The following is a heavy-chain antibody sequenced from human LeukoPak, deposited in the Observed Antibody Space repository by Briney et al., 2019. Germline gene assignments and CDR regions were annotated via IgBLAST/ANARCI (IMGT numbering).Heavy chain of an antibody. D-gene: IGHD6-13*01. CDR2: MYSRGDT. V-gene: IGHV3-53*01. CDR3: ARDAPQVPAAGVLAS. Sequence: PGGSLRLSCAASGFTVSYNYMSWVRQAPGKGLEWVSVMYSRGDTYYAKSVKGRFTFSRDISKNTLYLQMNGLRTEDTAMYYCARDAPQVPAAGVLASWGQGTLVIVSS. J-gene: IGHJ5*02. CDR1: GFTVSYNY.